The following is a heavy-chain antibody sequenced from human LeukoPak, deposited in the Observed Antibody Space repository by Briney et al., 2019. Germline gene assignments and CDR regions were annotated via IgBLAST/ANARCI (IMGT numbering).Heavy chain of an antibody. J-gene: IGHJ3*02. D-gene: IGHD4-17*01. V-gene: IGHV4-59*08. CDR2: IYYSGST. Sequence: SETLSLTCTVSGGSISSYYWSWIRQPPGKGLEWIGYIYYSGSTNYNPSLKSRVTISVDTSKNQFSLKLSSVTAADTAVYYCAMRYQDYGEGPDAFDIWGQGTMVTVSS. CDR1: GGSISSYY. CDR3: AMRYQDYGEGPDAFDI.